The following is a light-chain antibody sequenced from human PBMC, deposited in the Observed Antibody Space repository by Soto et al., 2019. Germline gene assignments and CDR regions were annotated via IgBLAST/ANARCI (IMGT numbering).Light chain of an antibody. CDR3: QQYNRYSGT. V-gene: IGKV1-5*01. CDR2: DAS. CDR1: QTISSW. Sequence: DIQMTHSPSTLSASVGDRVAITWRASQTISSWLAWYQQKPGKAPKLLIYDASSLESGVPSRFSGSGSGTEFTLTISSLQPDDFATYYCQQYNRYSGTFGQGTKVDIK. J-gene: IGKJ1*01.